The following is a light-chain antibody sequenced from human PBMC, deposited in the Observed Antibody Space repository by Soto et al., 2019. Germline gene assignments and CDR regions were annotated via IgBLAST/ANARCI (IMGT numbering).Light chain of an antibody. CDR3: CSYTTSSTYV. Sequence: QSVLTQPASVSGSPGQSIIISCTGTSSDIGGYNYVSWYQQHPGKAPKLMIYDVSNRPSGVSSRFSGSKSGNTASLTISGLQAEDEADYYCCSYTTSSTYVLGTGTKVTVL. V-gene: IGLV2-14*01. CDR2: DVS. CDR1: SSDIGGYNY. J-gene: IGLJ1*01.